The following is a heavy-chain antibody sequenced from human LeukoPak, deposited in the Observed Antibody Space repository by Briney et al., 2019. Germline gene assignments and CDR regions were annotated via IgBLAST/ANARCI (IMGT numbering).Heavy chain of an antibody. CDR2: ISANGADK. CDR3: ANYRKPQGLDY. V-gene: IGHV3-23*01. CDR1: RFTFSTYA. J-gene: IGHJ4*02. Sequence: GGSLSLSCAVSRFTFSTYAMSWVRQAPGQGLEWVSAISANGADKYYADSVKGRFTISRDNSKNTLFLQMTSLRVEDTAVYYCANYRKPQGLDYWGQGTLVTVSS. D-gene: IGHD1-14*01.